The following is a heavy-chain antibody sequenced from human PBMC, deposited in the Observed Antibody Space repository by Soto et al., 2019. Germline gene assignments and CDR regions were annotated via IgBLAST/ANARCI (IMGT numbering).Heavy chain of an antibody. D-gene: IGHD5-18*01. CDR3: AKGSTAMTYFDY. CDR1: GFTFSSYG. Sequence: QVQLVESGGGVVQPGRSLRLSCAASGFTFSSYGMHWVRQAPGKGLERVAVISYDGSNKNYAESVKGRFTISRDNSKNTPYLQMISLRAEDTAVYYCAKGSTAMTYFDYWGQGTLVTVSS. CDR2: ISYDGSNK. V-gene: IGHV3-30*18. J-gene: IGHJ4*02.